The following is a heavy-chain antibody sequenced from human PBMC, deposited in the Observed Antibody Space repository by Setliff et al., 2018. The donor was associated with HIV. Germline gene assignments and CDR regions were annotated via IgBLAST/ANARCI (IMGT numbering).Heavy chain of an antibody. D-gene: IGHD4-17*01. V-gene: IGHV1-18*01. CDR1: GYMFIAYG. J-gene: IGHJ3*01. CDR3: ARDACGDNYAEAFDV. CDR2: IGPYNGRT. Sequence: ASVKVSCKTSGYMFIAYGMSWVRRAPGQGLEWMGWIGPYNGRTEYAQEFQGRVSLTIDTSASTAYMELRSLRSDATAAYYCARDACGDNYAEAFDVWGQGTMVTVSS.